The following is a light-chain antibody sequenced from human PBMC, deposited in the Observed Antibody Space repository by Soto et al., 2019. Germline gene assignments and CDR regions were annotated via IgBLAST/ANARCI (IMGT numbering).Light chain of an antibody. CDR2: GAS. J-gene: IGKJ4*01. CDR1: ENVNQN. V-gene: IGKV3-15*01. Sequence: EILMTQSPATLSVSPGERATLSCRASENVNQNLARYQQKPGQAPRLLIYGASARATGIPARFSGSGSRTEFTLTIGSLQSEDFALYYCQQYNDWPLTFGGGTKVDIK. CDR3: QQYNDWPLT.